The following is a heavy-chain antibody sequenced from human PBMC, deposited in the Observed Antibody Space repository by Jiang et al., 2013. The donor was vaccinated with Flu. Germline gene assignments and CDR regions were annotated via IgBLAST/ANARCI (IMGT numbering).Heavy chain of an antibody. D-gene: IGHD4-17*01. Sequence: VQLLESGGGVVQPGGSLRLSCAASGFTFSSYGMHWVRQAPGKGLEWVAFIRYDGSNKYYADSVKGRFTISRDNSKNTLYLQMNSLRAEDTAVYYCAKVSGDYDEEEGIYYYYYGMDVWGQGTTVTVSS. CDR3: AKVSGDYDEEEGIYYYYYGMDV. J-gene: IGHJ6*02. CDR2: IRYDGSNK. CDR1: GFTFSSYG. V-gene: IGHV3-30*02.